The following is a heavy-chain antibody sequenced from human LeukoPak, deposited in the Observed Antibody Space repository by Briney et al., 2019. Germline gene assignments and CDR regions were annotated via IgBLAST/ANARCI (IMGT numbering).Heavy chain of an antibody. J-gene: IGHJ4*02. Sequence: SVKVSCKASGGTFSSYAISWVRQAPGQGLEWMGRIIPIFGTANYAQKFQGRVTITADKSTSTAYMELSSLRSEDTAVYYCARTNCTNGVCYRQFDYWGKGTLVTVSS. CDR3: ARTNCTNGVCYRQFDY. V-gene: IGHV1-69*06. CDR1: GGTFSSYA. CDR2: IIPIFGTA. D-gene: IGHD2-8*01.